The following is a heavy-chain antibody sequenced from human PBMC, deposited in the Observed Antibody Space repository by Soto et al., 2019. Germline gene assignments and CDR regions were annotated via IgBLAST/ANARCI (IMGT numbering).Heavy chain of an antibody. V-gene: IGHV1-18*01. D-gene: IGHD1-1*01. CDR2: ISAHNGNT. J-gene: IGHJ5*02. CDR3: ARDPRYGGA. Sequence: QVQLVQSGAEVKKPGASVHVSCQASGYSFTNYGLIWVRQAPGQGLEWMGWISAHNGNTHYAQKFQDRLTMTTDTYTTTAYMELRSLKSDDTAIYYCARDPRYGGAWGQGTLVTVSS. CDR1: GYSFTNYG.